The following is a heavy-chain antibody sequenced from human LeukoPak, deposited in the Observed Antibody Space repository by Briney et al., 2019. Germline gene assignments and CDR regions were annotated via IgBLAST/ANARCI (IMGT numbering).Heavy chain of an antibody. D-gene: IGHD3-22*01. CDR2: ISGSGGST. CDR1: GFTFSSYA. Sequence: GGSLRLSCAASGFTFSSYAMSWVRQAPGKGLEWVSAISGSGGSTYYADSVKGRFTISRDNSKNTLYLQMNSLRGEDTAVFHCAKNREDYYDSSGFDYWGQGTLVTVSS. J-gene: IGHJ4*02. V-gene: IGHV3-23*01. CDR3: AKNREDYYDSSGFDY.